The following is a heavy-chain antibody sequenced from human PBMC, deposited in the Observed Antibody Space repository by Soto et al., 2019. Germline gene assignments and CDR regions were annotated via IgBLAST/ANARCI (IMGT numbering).Heavy chain of an antibody. V-gene: IGHV3-33*01. CDR2: IYYDGSNK. CDR3: ARVGGTVTSDY. CDR1: GFAFSAYG. J-gene: IGHJ4*02. Sequence: QVQLVESGGGVVQPGRSLRLSCAESGFAFSAYGMHWVRQAPGKGLEWVAMIYYDGSNKYYADSVKGRFTISRDNSKNTLYLQMSSLRAEDTALYYCARVGGTVTSDYWGQGTLVTVSS. D-gene: IGHD4-17*01.